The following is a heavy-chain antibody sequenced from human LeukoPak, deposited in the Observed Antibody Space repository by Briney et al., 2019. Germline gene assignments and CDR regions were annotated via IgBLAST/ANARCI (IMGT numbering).Heavy chain of an antibody. CDR3: ASSPRIDAFDI. CDR1: GITVSSNF. V-gene: IGHV3-53*01. Sequence: GRSLRLSCAASGITVSSNFMSWVRQAPGKGLEWVSVIYSGGSGGSTYYADSVKGRFTISRDNSKNTLYLQLNSLRVEDTAIYYCASSPRIDAFDIWGQGTMVTVSS. J-gene: IGHJ3*02. CDR2: IYSGGSGGST.